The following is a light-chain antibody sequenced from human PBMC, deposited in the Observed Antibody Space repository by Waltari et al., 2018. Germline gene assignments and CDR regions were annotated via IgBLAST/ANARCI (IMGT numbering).Light chain of an antibody. CDR1: DSTIGANY. J-gene: IGLJ2*01. CDR2: RND. Sequence: QSVLTQPPSASGTPGQTVTISCSGSDSTIGANYVYWFQQLPETAPKLLIYRNDQRPSGVPDRFSGSKSVTSASLAISGLRSEDEASYYCASWDDNLSGSLFGGGTKLTVL. CDR3: ASWDDNLSGSL. V-gene: IGLV1-47*01.